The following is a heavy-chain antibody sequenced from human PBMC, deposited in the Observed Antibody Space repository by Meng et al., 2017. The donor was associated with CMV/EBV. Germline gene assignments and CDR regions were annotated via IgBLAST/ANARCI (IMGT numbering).Heavy chain of an antibody. CDR3: ARWSSLTGTRGNWFDP. Sequence: ASVMVSCKASGYTFTSYGISWVRQAPGQGLEWMGWISAYNGNTNYAQKLQGRVTMTTDTSTSTAYMELRSLRSDDTAVYYCARWSSLTGTRGNWFDPWGQGTLVTVSS. CDR1: GYTFTSYG. J-gene: IGHJ5*02. D-gene: IGHD1-7*01. V-gene: IGHV1-18*01. CDR2: ISAYNGNT.